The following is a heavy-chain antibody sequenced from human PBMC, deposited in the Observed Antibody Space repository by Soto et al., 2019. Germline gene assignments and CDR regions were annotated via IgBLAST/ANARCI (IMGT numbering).Heavy chain of an antibody. Sequence: ASVKVSCKASGYTFTSYYMHWVRQAPGQGLEWMGIINPSGGSTSYAQKFQGRVTMTRDTSTSTVYMELSSLRSEDTAVYYCARDHPQSSGYDTPFEYWGQGTLVTVSS. CDR1: GYTFTSYY. V-gene: IGHV1-46*03. J-gene: IGHJ4*02. CDR3: ARDHPQSSGYDTPFEY. CDR2: INPSGGST. D-gene: IGHD5-12*01.